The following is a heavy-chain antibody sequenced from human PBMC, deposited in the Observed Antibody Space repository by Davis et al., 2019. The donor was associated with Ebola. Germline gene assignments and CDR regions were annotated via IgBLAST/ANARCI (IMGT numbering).Heavy chain of an antibody. V-gene: IGHV3-53*01. D-gene: IGHD3-10*01. CDR3: AKLHYYGSGSYYSDY. Sequence: GESLKISCAASGFTVSSNYMSWVRQAPGKGLEWVSVIYSGGSTYYADSVKGRFTISRDNSKNTLYLQMNSLRAEDTAVYYCAKLHYYGSGSYYSDYWGQGTLVTVSS. J-gene: IGHJ4*02. CDR1: GFTVSSNY. CDR2: IYSGGST.